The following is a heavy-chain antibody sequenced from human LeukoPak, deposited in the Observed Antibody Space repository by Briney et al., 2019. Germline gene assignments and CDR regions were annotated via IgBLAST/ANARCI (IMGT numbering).Heavy chain of an antibody. V-gene: IGHV3-49*03. D-gene: IGHD5-24*01. CDR3: TSEMATTKGYFDY. CDR1: GFTFGGYA. CDR2: IRSKAYGGTT. J-gene: IGHJ4*02. Sequence: PGRSLRLSCTASGFTFGGYAMSWFRQAPGKGLEWVGFIRSKAYGGTTEYAASVKGRFTISRDDSKSIAYLQMNSLKTEDTAVYYCTSEMATTKGYFDYWGQGTLVTVSS.